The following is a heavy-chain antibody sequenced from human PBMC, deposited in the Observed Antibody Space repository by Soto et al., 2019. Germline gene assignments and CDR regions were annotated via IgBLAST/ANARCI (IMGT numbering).Heavy chain of an antibody. J-gene: IGHJ4*02. V-gene: IGHV3-23*01. CDR3: AKWPSPLAYCGGDCFFDS. CDR1: GFTFISYT. D-gene: IGHD2-21*02. Sequence: DVQLLESGGGLVQPGGSLRLSCAASGFTFISYTMSWVRQAPGKGLEWVSGISGSGGSTHYADSVKGRFTISRDNPKNTLYLQMDSLRAEDTAVYYCAKWPSPLAYCGGDCFFDSWGQGTLVTVSS. CDR2: ISGSGGST.